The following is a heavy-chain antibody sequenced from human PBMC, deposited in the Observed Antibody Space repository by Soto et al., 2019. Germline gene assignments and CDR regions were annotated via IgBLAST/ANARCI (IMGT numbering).Heavy chain of an antibody. CDR3: ARGRLGGAAN. CDR1: GGSFSGYY. J-gene: IGHJ4*02. CDR2: IDHSGGT. Sequence: SETLSLTCAVYGGSFSGYYWSWIRQPPGKGLEWIGEIDHSGGTNYNPSLKSRVTISVDTSKNQFSLKLSSVTAADTDVYYCARGRLGGAANWGQGTLVTVSS. D-gene: IGHD3-16*01. V-gene: IGHV4-34*01.